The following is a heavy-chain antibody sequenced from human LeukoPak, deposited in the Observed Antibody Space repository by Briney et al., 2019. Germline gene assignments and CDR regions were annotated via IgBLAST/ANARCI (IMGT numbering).Heavy chain of an antibody. CDR3: AIDSEQQPVKWWYFDL. CDR2: ISSSSSTI. D-gene: IGHD6-13*01. Sequence: PGGSLRLSCAASGFTFSSYSMNWVRQAPGKGLEWVSYISSSSSTIYYADSVKGRFTISRDNAKNSLYMQMNSLRAEDTAVYYCAIDSEQQPVKWWYFDLWGRGTLVTVFS. CDR1: GFTFSSYS. J-gene: IGHJ2*01. V-gene: IGHV3-48*01.